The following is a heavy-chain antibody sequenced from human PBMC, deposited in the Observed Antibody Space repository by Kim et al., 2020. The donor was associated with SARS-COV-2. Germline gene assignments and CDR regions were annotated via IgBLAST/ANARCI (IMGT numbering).Heavy chain of an antibody. V-gene: IGHV3-66*01. CDR2: IYSGGST. CDR3: ARERLGDYVWGSYRSYYFDY. Sequence: GGSLRLSCAASGFTVSSNYMSWVRQAPGKGLEWVSVIYSGGSTYYADSVKGRFTISRDNSKNTLYLQMNSLRAEDTAVYYCARERLGDYVWGSYRSYYFDYWGQGTLVTVSS. D-gene: IGHD3-16*02. CDR1: GFTVSSNY. J-gene: IGHJ4*02.